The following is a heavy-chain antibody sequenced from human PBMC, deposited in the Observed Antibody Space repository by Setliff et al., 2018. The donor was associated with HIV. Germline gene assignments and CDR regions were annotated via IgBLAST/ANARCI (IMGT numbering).Heavy chain of an antibody. D-gene: IGHD3-22*01. CDR2: IYYTGST. Sequence: SETLSLTCTVSGGSISNDYWHWIRQSPGRGLEWIGYIYYTGSTNYNPSLKSRVHMSLDKSKNQFSLRLTSVTAADTAIYYCARGGDYYESTAARAGFDIWGQGTMVTVSS. CDR1: GGSISNDY. V-gene: IGHV4-59*08. CDR3: ARGGDYYESTAARAGFDI. J-gene: IGHJ3*02.